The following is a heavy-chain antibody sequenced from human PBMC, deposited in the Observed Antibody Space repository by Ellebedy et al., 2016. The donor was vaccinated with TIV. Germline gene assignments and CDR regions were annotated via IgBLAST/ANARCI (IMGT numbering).Heavy chain of an antibody. CDR1: GFTFSRHW. V-gene: IGHV3-7*01. CDR2: LKEDGSKM. D-gene: IGHD1-26*01. J-gene: IGHJ4*02. Sequence: GGSLRLXCAASGFTFSRHWMMWVRQVPGKGLEWLPNLKEDGSKMYYKESVKGRFIISRDNAKNSAYLEMNCLRVEDTALYYCTRGGGGVPFDLWGQGILVTVSS. CDR3: TRGGGGVPFDL.